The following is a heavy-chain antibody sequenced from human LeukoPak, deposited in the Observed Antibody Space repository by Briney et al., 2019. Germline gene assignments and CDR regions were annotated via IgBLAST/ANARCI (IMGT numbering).Heavy chain of an antibody. CDR3: ARGDSSSSGPFDY. V-gene: IGHV1-69*13. CDR2: IIPIFGTA. D-gene: IGHD6-6*01. J-gene: IGHJ4*02. CDR1: GGTFSSYA. Sequence: SVKVSCKASGGTFSSYAISWVRQAPGQGLEWMGGIIPIFGTANYAQKFQGRVTITADESTSTAYMELSSLRSEDTAVYYCARGDSSSSGPFDYWGQGTLVTVSS.